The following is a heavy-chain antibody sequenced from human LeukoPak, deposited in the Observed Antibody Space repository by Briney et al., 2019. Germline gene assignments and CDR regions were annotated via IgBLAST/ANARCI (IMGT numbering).Heavy chain of an antibody. Sequence: GGSLRLSCAASGFTFSSYEMNWVRQAPGKGLEWVSYISSSGSTIYYADSVKGRFTISRDNAKNSLYLQMNRLRDEDTAIYYCARDGNGGWYRGDYYYYMDVWGKGTTVTVSS. CDR3: ARDGNGGWYRGDYYYYMDV. D-gene: IGHD6-19*01. V-gene: IGHV3-48*03. CDR2: ISSSGSTI. CDR1: GFTFSSYE. J-gene: IGHJ6*03.